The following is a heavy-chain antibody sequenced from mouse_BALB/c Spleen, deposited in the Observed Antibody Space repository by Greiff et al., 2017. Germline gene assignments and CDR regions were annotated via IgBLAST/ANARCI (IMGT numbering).Heavy chain of an antibody. CDR3: VRHKGPYAMDY. J-gene: IGHJ4*01. CDR2: IRSKSNNYAT. D-gene: IGHD1-3*01. CDR1: GFTFNTYA. V-gene: IGHV10-1*02. Sequence: VMLVESGGGLVQPKGSLKLSCAASGFTFNTYAMNWVRQAPGKGLEWVARIRSKSNNYATYYADSVKDRFTISRDDSQSMLYLQMNNLKTEDTAMYYCVRHKGPYAMDYWGQGTSVTVSS.